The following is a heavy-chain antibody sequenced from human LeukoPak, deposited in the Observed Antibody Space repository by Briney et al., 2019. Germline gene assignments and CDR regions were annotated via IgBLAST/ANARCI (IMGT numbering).Heavy chain of an antibody. CDR3: ARGYYDSSGYYYLDY. V-gene: IGHV1-69*13. CDR2: IIPIFGTA. D-gene: IGHD3-22*01. J-gene: IGHJ4*02. Sequence: ASVKVSCKASGGTFSSYAIRWVRQAPGQGLEWMGGIIPIFGTANYAQKFQGRVTITADESTSTAYMELSSLRSEDTAVYYCARGYYDSSGYYYLDYWGQGTLVTVSS. CDR1: GGTFSSYA.